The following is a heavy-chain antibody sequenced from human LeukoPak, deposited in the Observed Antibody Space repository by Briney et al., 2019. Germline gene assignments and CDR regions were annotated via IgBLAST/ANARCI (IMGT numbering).Heavy chain of an antibody. D-gene: IGHD4-17*01. Sequence: QSGGSLRLSCAASGFSFSSFAMTWVRQAPGKGLEWVSSITGGHYATYNTDSVKGRFTIPKDNAKNTLYLQLNSLRADDTAIYHCTKDPNGDYIGAFDPSGQGTLVTVSS. V-gene: IGHV3-23*01. J-gene: IGHJ5*02. CDR1: GFSFSSFA. CDR2: ITGGHYAT. CDR3: TKDPNGDYIGAFDP.